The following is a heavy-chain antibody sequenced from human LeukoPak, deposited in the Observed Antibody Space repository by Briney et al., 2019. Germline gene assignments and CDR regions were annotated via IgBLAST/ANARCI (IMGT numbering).Heavy chain of an antibody. D-gene: IGHD6-19*01. J-gene: IGHJ4*02. Sequence: PGGSLRLSCAASGFTFSSYAMHWVRQAPGKGLEWVAVISYDGSNKYYADSVKGRFTISRDNSKNTLYLQMNSLRAEDTAVYYCASNQWLHPYDYWGQGTLVTVSS. CDR2: ISYDGSNK. CDR3: ASNQWLHPYDY. V-gene: IGHV3-30-3*02. CDR1: GFTFSSYA.